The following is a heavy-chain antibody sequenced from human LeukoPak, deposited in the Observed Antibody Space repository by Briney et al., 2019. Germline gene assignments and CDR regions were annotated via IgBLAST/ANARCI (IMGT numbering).Heavy chain of an antibody. D-gene: IGHD3-22*01. J-gene: IGHJ4*02. Sequence: ASVKVSCKASGYTFTSYYMHWVRQAPGQGLEWMGIINPSGGSTSYAQKFQGRVTMTRDTSTSTVYMELSSLRSEDTAVYCCARGVSYYYDSSGYFGPDTDFDYWGQGTLVTVSS. CDR1: GYTFTSYY. V-gene: IGHV1-46*01. CDR3: ARGVSYYYDSSGYFGPDTDFDY. CDR2: INPSGGST.